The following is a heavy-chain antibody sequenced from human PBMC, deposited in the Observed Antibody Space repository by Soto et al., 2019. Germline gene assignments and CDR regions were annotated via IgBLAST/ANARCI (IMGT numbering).Heavy chain of an antibody. V-gene: IGHV4-31*03. Sequence: QVQLQESGPGLVKPSQTLSLTCTVSGDSIRSGGYYWSWVRQNPRKGLEWIGNIYYSGNTYYNPSLKSRLTISVDTSKNQFSLNLSSVTAADTAVYYCARDRLMATAGTARHYFGLDVWGQGTTVTVSS. CDR3: ARDRLMATAGTARHYFGLDV. CDR1: GDSIRSGGYY. D-gene: IGHD5-18*01. CDR2: IYYSGNT. J-gene: IGHJ6*02.